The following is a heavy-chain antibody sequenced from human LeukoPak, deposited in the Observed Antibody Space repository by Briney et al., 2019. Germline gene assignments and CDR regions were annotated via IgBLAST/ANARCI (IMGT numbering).Heavy chain of an antibody. CDR1: GFTFDDYG. D-gene: IGHD4-17*01. V-gene: IGHV3-20*04. CDR2: INWNGGST. J-gene: IGHJ4*02. CDR3: AKGPNDYGDYYFDY. Sequence: GGSLRLSCAASGFTFDDYGMSWVRQAPGKGLEWGSGINWNGGSTVYADSVKGRFTISRDNSKNTLYLQMNSLRAEDTAVYYCAKGPNDYGDYYFDYWGQGTLVTVSS.